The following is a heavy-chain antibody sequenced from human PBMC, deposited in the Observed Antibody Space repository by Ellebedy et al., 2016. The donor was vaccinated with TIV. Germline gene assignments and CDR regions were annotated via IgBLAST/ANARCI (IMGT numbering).Heavy chain of an antibody. CDR1: GFTVRSNS. V-gene: IGHV3-53*01. CDR3: AKPSITTGRRFDH. D-gene: IGHD1-14*01. J-gene: IGHJ4*02. CDR2: IETGGNT. Sequence: GESLKISCAASGFTVRSNSMSWVRQAPGKGLEWVSVIETGGNTYYADSVKGRFTISRDNSRNTLYLQMHSLRVEDTAVYFCAKPSITTGRRFDHWGQGTLVTVSS.